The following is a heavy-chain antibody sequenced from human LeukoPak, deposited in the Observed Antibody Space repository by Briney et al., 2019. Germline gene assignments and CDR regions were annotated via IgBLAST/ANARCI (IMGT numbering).Heavy chain of an antibody. CDR1: GFTFSSYG. CDR2: IRYDGSNK. Sequence: PGGSLRLSCAASGFTFSSYGMHWVRQAPGNGLEWVAFIRYDGSNKYYADSVKGRFTISRDNYKNTLYLQMNSLRAEDTAVYYCARGATTHFDYWGQGTLVTVSS. J-gene: IGHJ4*02. CDR3: ARGATTHFDY. V-gene: IGHV3-30*02. D-gene: IGHD1-26*01.